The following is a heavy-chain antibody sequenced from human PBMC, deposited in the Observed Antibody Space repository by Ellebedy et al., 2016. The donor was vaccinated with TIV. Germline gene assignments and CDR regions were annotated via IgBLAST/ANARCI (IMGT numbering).Heavy chain of an antibody. CDR3: ARDRGDWGTPFDY. CDR2: IIPIFGTA. D-gene: IGHD2-21*02. Sequence: SVKVSCXASGGTFSSYAISWVRQAPGQGLEWMGGIIPIFGTANYAQKFQGRVTITADESTSTAYMELSSLRSEDTAVYYCARDRGDWGTPFDYWGQGTLVTASS. J-gene: IGHJ4*02. V-gene: IGHV1-69*13. CDR1: GGTFSSYA.